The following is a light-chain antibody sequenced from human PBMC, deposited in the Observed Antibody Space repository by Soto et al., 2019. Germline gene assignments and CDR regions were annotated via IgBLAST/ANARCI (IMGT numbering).Light chain of an antibody. Sequence: QSALTQPASVSGSPGQSITISCTGTSSDVGGYNYVSWYQQHPGKAPKLMIYDVSNRPSGVSNRFSGSKSGNTASLTISGLQAEDEAAYYCSSYTSSSTRIFGGGPKVTVL. CDR3: SSYTSSSTRI. J-gene: IGLJ2*01. V-gene: IGLV2-14*01. CDR2: DVS. CDR1: SSDVGGYNY.